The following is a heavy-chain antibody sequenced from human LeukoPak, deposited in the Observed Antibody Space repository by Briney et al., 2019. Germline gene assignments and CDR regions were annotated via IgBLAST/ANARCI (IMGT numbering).Heavy chain of an antibody. J-gene: IGHJ5*02. CDR2: IYYSGST. CDR1: GGSISSYY. CDR3: ARDRCSSTSCYKGSIWFDP. D-gene: IGHD2-2*02. Sequence: SQTLSLTCTVSGGSISSYYWSWIRQPPGKGLEWIGYIYYSGSTNYNPSLKSRVTISVDTSKNQFSLKLSSVTAADTAVYYCARDRCSSTSCYKGSIWFDPWGQGTLVTVSS. V-gene: IGHV4-59*01.